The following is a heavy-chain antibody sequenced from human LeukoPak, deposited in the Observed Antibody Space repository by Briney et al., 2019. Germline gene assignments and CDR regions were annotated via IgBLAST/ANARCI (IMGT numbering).Heavy chain of an antibody. Sequence: SETLSLTCTVSGXSISSSSYYWGWIRQPPGKGLEWIGSIYYSGSTYYNPSLYSRVTISVDTSKNQFSLELSSVTAADTAVYYCARQQYYYDSSGYRAPGRWYFDLWGRGTLVTVSS. CDR2: IYYSGST. V-gene: IGHV4-39*01. CDR3: ARQQYYYDSSGYRAPGRWYFDL. CDR1: GXSISSSSYY. D-gene: IGHD3-22*01. J-gene: IGHJ2*01.